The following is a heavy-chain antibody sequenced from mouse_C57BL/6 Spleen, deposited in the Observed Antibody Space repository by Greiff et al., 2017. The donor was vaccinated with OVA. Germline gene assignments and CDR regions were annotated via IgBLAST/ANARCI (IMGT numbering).Heavy chain of an antibody. CDR1: GYTFTSYW. Sequence: QVQLKQPGAELVKPGASVKMSCKASGYTFTSYWITWVKQRPGQGLEWIGDIYPGSGSTNYNEKFKSKATLTVDTSSSTAYMQLSSLTSEDSAVYYCARWGQHRPYYFDYWGQGTTLTVSS. J-gene: IGHJ2*01. D-gene: IGHD3-2*02. V-gene: IGHV1-55*01. CDR2: IYPGSGST. CDR3: ARWGQHRPYYFDY.